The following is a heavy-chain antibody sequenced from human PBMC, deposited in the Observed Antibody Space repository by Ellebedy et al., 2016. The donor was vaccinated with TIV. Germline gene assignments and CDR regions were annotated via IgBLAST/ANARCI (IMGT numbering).Heavy chain of an antibody. CDR3: AKGFYDSDPPFDY. V-gene: IGHV3-23*01. J-gene: IGHJ4*02. CDR1: GFTFSSYA. Sequence: GESLKISCAASGFTFSSYAMSWVRQAPGKGLEWVSGISGSGGNTYYADSVKGRFAISRDNSKNTLYLQMDRLRAEDTAVYYCAKGFYDSDPPFDYWGQGTLVTVSS. CDR2: ISGSGGNT. D-gene: IGHD3-22*01.